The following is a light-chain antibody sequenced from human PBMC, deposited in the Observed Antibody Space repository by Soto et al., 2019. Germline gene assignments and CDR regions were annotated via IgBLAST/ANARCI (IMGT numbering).Light chain of an antibody. V-gene: IGKV3-15*01. CDR1: QSVSSD. CDR3: QQYTNWPLI. J-gene: IGKJ5*01. CDR2: GAS. Sequence: EIVMTQSPATLSVSPGERATLSCRASQSVSSDSAWYQQKPGQSPRLLIYGASTRATGIPARFSGSGSGTEFTLTISSLQSADFAVYYCQQYTNWPLIFGQGTRLEIK.